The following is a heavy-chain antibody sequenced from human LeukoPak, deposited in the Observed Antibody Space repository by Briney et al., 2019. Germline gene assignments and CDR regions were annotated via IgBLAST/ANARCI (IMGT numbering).Heavy chain of an antibody. J-gene: IGHJ3*02. V-gene: IGHV3-23*01. CDR2: ISGSGGSI. D-gene: IGHD5-12*01. CDR1: GFTFSSYA. CDR3: ARDSVVTTKHDAFDI. Sequence: GGSLRLSCAASGFTFSSYAMSWVRQAPGKGLEWVSSISGSGGSIYYADSVKGRFTISRDNSKNTLYLQMNSLRAEDTAVYYCARDSVVTTKHDAFDIWGQGTMVTVSS.